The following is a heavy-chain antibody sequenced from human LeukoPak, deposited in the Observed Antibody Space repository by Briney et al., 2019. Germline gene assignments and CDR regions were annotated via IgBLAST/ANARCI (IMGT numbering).Heavy chain of an antibody. CDR3: ARVLSRGYSGYDLWNYYYYYMDV. J-gene: IGHJ6*03. Sequence: GGSLRLSCAASGFTVSSNYMSWVRQAPGKGLEWVSVIYSGGSTYYADSVKGRFTISRDNSKNTLYLQMNSLRAEDTAVYYCARVLSRGYSGYDLWNYYYYYMDVWGKGTTVTVSS. CDR2: IYSGGST. D-gene: IGHD5-12*01. CDR1: GFTVSSNY. V-gene: IGHV3-53*01.